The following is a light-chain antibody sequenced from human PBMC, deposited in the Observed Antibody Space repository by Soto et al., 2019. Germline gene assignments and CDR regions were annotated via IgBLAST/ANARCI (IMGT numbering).Light chain of an antibody. J-gene: IGLJ2*01. V-gene: IGLV2-14*03. CDR3: SSYTSSTNTFEI. CDR1: SSDVGGYDY. CDR2: DVN. Sequence: QSALTQPASVSGSPGQSITISCTGTSSDVGGYDYVSWYQQHPGKAPKLMVYDVNNRPSGVSSRFSGSKSGNTASLTISGLQADDEADYYCSSYTSSTNTFEIFGGGTKVTVL.